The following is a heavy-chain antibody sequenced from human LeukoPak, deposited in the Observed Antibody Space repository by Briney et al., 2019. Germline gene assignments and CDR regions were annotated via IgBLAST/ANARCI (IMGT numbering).Heavy chain of an antibody. Sequence: GGSLRLSCAASGFTFSSYWMHWVRQAPGKGLVWVSRINSDGSSTIYADSVKGRFTISRDNAKNTLYLQMNSLRAEDTAVYYCARGRQQLANWFDPWGQGTLVTVSS. D-gene: IGHD6-13*01. CDR1: GFTFSSYW. J-gene: IGHJ5*02. V-gene: IGHV3-74*01. CDR3: ARGRQQLANWFDP. CDR2: INSDGSST.